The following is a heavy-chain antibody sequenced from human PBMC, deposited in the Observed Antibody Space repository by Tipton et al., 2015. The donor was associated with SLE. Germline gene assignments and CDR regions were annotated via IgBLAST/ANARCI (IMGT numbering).Heavy chain of an antibody. Sequence: TLSLTCTVSGGSISSHYWSWIRQPPGKGLEWIGYIYYSGSTNYNPSLKSRVTISVDTSKNQFSLKLSSVTAADTAVYYCARVGEVVAATADAFDIWGQGTMVTVSS. J-gene: IGHJ3*02. CDR1: GGSISSHY. V-gene: IGHV4-59*11. CDR3: ARVGEVVAATADAFDI. D-gene: IGHD2-15*01. CDR2: IYYSGST.